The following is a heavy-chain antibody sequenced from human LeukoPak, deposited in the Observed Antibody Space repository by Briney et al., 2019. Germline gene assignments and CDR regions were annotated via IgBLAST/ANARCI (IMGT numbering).Heavy chain of an antibody. CDR2: IRYDGSNK. D-gene: IGHD3-22*01. Sequence: GGSLRLSCAASGFTFSSHWMSWVRQAPGKGLEWVAFIRYDGSNKYYADSVKGRFTISRDNSKNTLYLQMNSLRAEDTAVYYCAKDSSGYSVTGRPDYWGQGTLVTVSS. V-gene: IGHV3-30*02. J-gene: IGHJ4*02. CDR3: AKDSSGYSVTGRPDY. CDR1: GFTFSSHW.